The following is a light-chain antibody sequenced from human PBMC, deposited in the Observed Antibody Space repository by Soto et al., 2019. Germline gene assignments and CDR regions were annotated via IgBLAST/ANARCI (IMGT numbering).Light chain of an antibody. CDR3: QQRSKWPLT. J-gene: IGKJ4*01. CDR2: DAF. V-gene: IGKV3-11*01. CDR1: QSVSSY. Sequence: EIVLTQSPATRSLSPGERATLSCRASQSVSSYLAWYQQRTGQAPRLLIYDAFNRASGIPARFSGSGSGTDFTLIISSLEAEDFAVYYCQQRSKWPLTCGGGTKVEIK.